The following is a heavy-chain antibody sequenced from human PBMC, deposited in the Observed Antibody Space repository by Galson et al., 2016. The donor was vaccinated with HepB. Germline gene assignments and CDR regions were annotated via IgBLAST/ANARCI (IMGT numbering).Heavy chain of an antibody. J-gene: IGHJ6*02. Sequence: PALVKPTQTLTLTCTFSGFSLSTSGMCVSWIRQPPGKALEWLALIDWEDDKYYSTSLKTRLTISKDTSKNQVVLTMTNMDPVDTATYYRARNEAANHYYGMDVWGQGTTVTVSS. CDR3: ARNEAANHYYGMDV. CDR2: IDWEDDK. V-gene: IGHV2-70*01. CDR1: GFSLSTSGMC. D-gene: IGHD1-14*01.